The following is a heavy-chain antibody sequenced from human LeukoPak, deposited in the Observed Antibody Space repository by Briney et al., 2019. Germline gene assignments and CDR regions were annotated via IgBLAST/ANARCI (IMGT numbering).Heavy chain of an antibody. J-gene: IGHJ4*02. CDR2: IIPIFGTA. D-gene: IGHD3-10*01. CDR3: ASCHPAPHGSGSYYSPLRY. V-gene: IGHV1-69*13. Sequence: GASVKVSCKASGGTFSSYAISWVRPAPGQGLEWMGGIIPIFGTANYAQKFQGRVTITADESTSTAYMELSSLRSEDTAVYYCASCHPAPHGSGSYYSPLRYWGQGTLVTVSS. CDR1: GGTFSSYA.